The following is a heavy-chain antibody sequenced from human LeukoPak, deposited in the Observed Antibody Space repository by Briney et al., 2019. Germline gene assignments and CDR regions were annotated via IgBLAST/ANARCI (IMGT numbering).Heavy chain of an antibody. D-gene: IGHD2-8*01. CDR1: AVTFSGHS. CDR2: IKEDGSER. Sequence: GGSLRLSCEGSAVTFSGHSMNWVRQTPGKGLEWVASIKEDGSERQYVDSVKGRVSISRDNTKGSLFLQLNSLRAEDTAVYYCARHLGYCTNGVCQTRLDYWGQGTLVAVSS. V-gene: IGHV3-7*03. J-gene: IGHJ4*02. CDR3: ARHLGYCTNGVCQTRLDY.